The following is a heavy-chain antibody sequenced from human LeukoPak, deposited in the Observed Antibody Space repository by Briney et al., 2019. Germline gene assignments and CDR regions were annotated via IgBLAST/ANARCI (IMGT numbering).Heavy chain of an antibody. J-gene: IGHJ6*03. V-gene: IGHV1-69*13. CDR1: GGTFSSYA. D-gene: IGHD2-15*01. CDR2: IIPIFGTA. Sequence: ASVKVSCKASGGTFSSYAISWVRQAPGQGLEWMGGIIPIFGTANYAQKFQGRVTITADESTSTAYMELSSLRSEDTAVYYCPRHLRGSKKYYYYYMDVWGKGTTVTVSS. CDR3: PRHLRGSKKYYYYYMDV.